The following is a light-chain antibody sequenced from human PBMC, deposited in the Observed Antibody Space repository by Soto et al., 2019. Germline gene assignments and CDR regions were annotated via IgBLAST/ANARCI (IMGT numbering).Light chain of an antibody. CDR1: QDISDD. J-gene: IGKJ1*01. CDR2: GAS. CDR3: LQNHNYPRT. Sequence: IQITQSPSSLSAPVGDRVTITCRASQDISDDVGWYQQTPVKAPKLLIYGASSFQSGVPSRFSRRGPAPVFTLAITSLRPEDSATYYCLQNHNYPRTFGQGTKVDLK. V-gene: IGKV1-6*01.